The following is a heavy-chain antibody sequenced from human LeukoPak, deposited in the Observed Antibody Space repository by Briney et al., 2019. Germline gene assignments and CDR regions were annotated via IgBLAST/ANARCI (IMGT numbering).Heavy chain of an antibody. V-gene: IGHV4-59*01. J-gene: IGHJ4*02. D-gene: IGHD3-10*01. CDR3: ARVGTYYRSLDS. CDR2: IYHSGGT. Sequence: SEALSLTCTVSGGSINDASWNWIRQPPGRGLEWIGYIYHSGGTNYNPSLKSRVTISPDTSKNQFSFKLGCVAAADTAVYYCARVGTYYRSLDSWGQGTLVTVSS. CDR1: GGSINDAS.